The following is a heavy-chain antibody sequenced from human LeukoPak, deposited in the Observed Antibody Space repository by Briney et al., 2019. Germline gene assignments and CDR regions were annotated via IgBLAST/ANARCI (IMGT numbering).Heavy chain of an antibody. CDR2: IKHDGSET. CDR3: DKNGGPHGMDV. CDR1: GFIFSSIW. V-gene: IGHV3-7*02. D-gene: IGHD3-16*01. Sequence: PGGSLRLSCATSGFIFSSIWMSWVRQAPGKGREWVANIKHDGSETNYVDSVKGRLSISRDNAKNSLHLQMNSLRVEGTAVYYCDKNGGPHGMDVWGLGTTVTVSS. J-gene: IGHJ6*02.